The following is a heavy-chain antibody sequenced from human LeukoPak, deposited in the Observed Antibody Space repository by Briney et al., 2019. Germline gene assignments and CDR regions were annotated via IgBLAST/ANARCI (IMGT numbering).Heavy chain of an antibody. CDR2: ISSSGSTI. CDR3: ARDPILKSRADYYDSSGYYPNWFDP. D-gene: IGHD3-22*01. V-gene: IGHV3-48*03. CDR1: GFTFSSYE. Sequence: GGSLRLSCAASGFTFSSYETNWVRQAPGKGLEWVSYISSSGSTIYYADSVKGRFTISRDNAKNSLYLQMNSLRAEDTAVYYCARDPILKSRADYYDSSGYYPNWFDPWGQGTLVTVSS. J-gene: IGHJ5*02.